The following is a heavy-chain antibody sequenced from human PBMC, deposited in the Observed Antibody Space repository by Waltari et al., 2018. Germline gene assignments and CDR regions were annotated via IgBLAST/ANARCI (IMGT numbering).Heavy chain of an antibody. D-gene: IGHD3-22*01. V-gene: IGHV3-48*04. Sequence: EVQLVESGGGLVQPGGSLRLSCAASGFTFSSYSMNWVRQAPGKGLEWVSYISSSSSTIYYADSVKGRFTISRDDAKNSLYLQMNSQRAEDTAVYYCARDRGYYYDSSGGFDPWGQGTLVTVSS. CDR3: ARDRGYYYDSSGGFDP. CDR2: ISSSSSTI. J-gene: IGHJ5*02. CDR1: GFTFSSYS.